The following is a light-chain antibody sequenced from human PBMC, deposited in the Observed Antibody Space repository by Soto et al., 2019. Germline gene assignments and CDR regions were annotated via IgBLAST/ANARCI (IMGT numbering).Light chain of an antibody. J-gene: IGKJ5*01. CDR2: GAS. CDR1: QSVSSN. V-gene: IGKV3-20*01. CDR3: QQYGSSPIT. Sequence: EIVMTQSPATLSVSPGERSTLSFRASQSVSSNLAWYQQKPGQAPRLLIYGASSRATGIPDRFSGSGSGTDFTLTISRLEPEDFAVYCCQQYGSSPITFGQGTRLEIK.